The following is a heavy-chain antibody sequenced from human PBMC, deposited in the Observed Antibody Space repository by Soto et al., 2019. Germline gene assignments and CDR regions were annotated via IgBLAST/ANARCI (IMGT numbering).Heavy chain of an antibody. CDR3: ARASYCSGGTCTTWFHP. CDR1: GDSFTNYA. Sequence: QVLLVQSGAEMNQPGSSVSVSCRASGDSFTNYAFTWVRQAPGQGPEWLGGIILALGTPHYSQRFQGRLTITADESSSTVYMELGSLRLDDTAVYYCARASYCSGGTCTTWFHPWGQGTLVSVSS. D-gene: IGHD2-15*01. V-gene: IGHV1-69*01. CDR2: IILALGTP. J-gene: IGHJ5*02.